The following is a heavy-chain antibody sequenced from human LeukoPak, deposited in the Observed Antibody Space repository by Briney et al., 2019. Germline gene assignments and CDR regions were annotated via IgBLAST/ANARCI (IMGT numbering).Heavy chain of an antibody. V-gene: IGHV4-59*01. J-gene: IGHJ4*02. CDR2: IYYSGST. CDR1: GGSISSYY. Sequence: SETLSLTCTVSGGSISSYYWSWIRQPPGKGLEWIGYIYYSGSTNYNPSLKSRVTISVATSKNQFSLKLSSVTAADTAVYYCARGPYCGGDCYTFDYWGQGTLVTVSS. CDR3: ARGPYCGGDCYTFDY. D-gene: IGHD2-21*02.